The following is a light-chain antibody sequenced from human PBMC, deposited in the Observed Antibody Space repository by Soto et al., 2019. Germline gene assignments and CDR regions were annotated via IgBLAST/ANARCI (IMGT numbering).Light chain of an antibody. J-gene: IGKJ1*01. CDR3: KYSYSKPQWT. Sequence: DIHMTQSPSSLSASVGDRVTITCRASQSISSYLNWYQQKPGKAPRLLIYASPSLESGVTTRFSGSVSGTYVTITISNLQPEHFASYYCKYSYSKPQWTVGQGTNVDIK. CDR1: QSISSY. CDR2: ASP. V-gene: IGKV1-39*01.